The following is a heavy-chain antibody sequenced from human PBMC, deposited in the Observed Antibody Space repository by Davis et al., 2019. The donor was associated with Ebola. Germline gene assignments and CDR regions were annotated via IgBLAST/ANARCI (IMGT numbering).Heavy chain of an antibody. V-gene: IGHV3-23*01. CDR2: ISGSGGST. D-gene: IGHD1-1*01. CDR1: GFTFSSYA. J-gene: IGHJ4*02. CDR3: AKDPGRYNWNDGGY. Sequence: GESLKISCAASGFTFSSYAMSWVRQAPGKGLEWVSAISGSGGSTYYADSVKGRFTISRDNSKNTLYLQMNSLRAEDTAVYYCAKDPGRYNWNDGGYWGQGTLVTVSS.